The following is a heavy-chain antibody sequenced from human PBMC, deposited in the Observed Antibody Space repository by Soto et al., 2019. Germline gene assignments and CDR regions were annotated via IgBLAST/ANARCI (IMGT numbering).Heavy chain of an antibody. Sequence: GGSLRLSCAASGFTFSDHYMDWVRQAPGKGLEWVGRSRNKANSYTTGYAASVKDRFTISRDDSKNSLYLQMSSLKTEDTAVYYCARALYVAGRNHFDYWGQGTLVTVSS. CDR1: GFTFSDHY. CDR3: ARALYVAGRNHFDY. J-gene: IGHJ4*02. CDR2: SRNKANSYTT. V-gene: IGHV3-72*01. D-gene: IGHD6-19*01.